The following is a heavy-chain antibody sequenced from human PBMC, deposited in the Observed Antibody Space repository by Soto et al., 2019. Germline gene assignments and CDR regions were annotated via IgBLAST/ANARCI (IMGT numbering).Heavy chain of an antibody. CDR1: GFTFSSYG. Sequence: GGSLRLSCAASGFTFSSYGMHWVRQAPGKGLEWVAVISHDGSNKDYADSVKGRFTISRDNSKNTLYLQMNSLRAEDTAVYYCAKDRAPYFDWLCVGYYFEYWGQRTLVTVFS. J-gene: IGHJ4*02. V-gene: IGHV3-30*18. CDR3: AKDRAPYFDWLCVGYYFEY. D-gene: IGHD3-9*01. CDR2: ISHDGSNK.